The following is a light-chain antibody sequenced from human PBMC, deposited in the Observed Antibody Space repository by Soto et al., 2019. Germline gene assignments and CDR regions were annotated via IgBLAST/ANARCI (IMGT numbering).Light chain of an antibody. Sequence: QSALTQPASVSGSPGQPITISCTGTSSDVGGYNYVSWYQHPPGKAPKLIIYEVSNRPSGVSSRFSGSKSGNTASLTISVLQAEDEAVYYCSSYASSSQVIFGGGTKLTVL. CDR1: SSDVGGYNY. J-gene: IGLJ2*01. CDR3: SSYASSSQVI. CDR2: EVS. V-gene: IGLV2-14*01.